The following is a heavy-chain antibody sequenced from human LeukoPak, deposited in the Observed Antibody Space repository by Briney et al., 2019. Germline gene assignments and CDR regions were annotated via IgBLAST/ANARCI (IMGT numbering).Heavy chain of an antibody. V-gene: IGHV4-59*01. CDR2: IYYSGST. Sequence: SETLSLTCSVSGGSMSGYFWSWIRQPPGEGLEWIGYIYYSGSTNYNPSLKSRVTISVDTSKNQFSLKLSSVTAADTAVYYCARSITSSWYGDFQHWGQGTLVTVSS. CDR3: ARSITSSWYGDFQH. J-gene: IGHJ1*01. D-gene: IGHD6-13*01. CDR1: GGSMSGYF.